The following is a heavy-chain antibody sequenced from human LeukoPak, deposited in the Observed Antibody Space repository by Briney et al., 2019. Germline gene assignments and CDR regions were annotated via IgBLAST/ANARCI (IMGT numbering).Heavy chain of an antibody. CDR3: AREGGSSSWSFDY. D-gene: IGHD6-13*01. Sequence: PGGSLRLSCAASGFTFSSYSMNWVRQAPGKGLEWVSYISSSSSYIYYADSVKGRFTISRDNAKNSLYLQMNSLRAEDTAVYYCAREGGSSSWSFDYWGQGTLVTVSS. CDR2: ISSSSSYI. CDR1: GFTFSSYS. J-gene: IGHJ4*02. V-gene: IGHV3-21*01.